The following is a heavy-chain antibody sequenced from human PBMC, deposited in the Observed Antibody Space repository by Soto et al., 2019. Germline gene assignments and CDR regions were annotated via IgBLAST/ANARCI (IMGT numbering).Heavy chain of an antibody. CDR1: AGSINSGGYY. CDR2: IYYSGNT. J-gene: IGHJ4*02. CDR3: ARMRFWSGPLDY. Sequence: PSETLSLTCTVPAGSINSGGYYCTWIRQHPRKGLEWIGYIYYSGNTYYNPSLKSRATISVDTSENQFSLRLTSVTAADTAAYYCARMRFWSGPLDYWGVGTLVTVSS. V-gene: IGHV4-31*03. D-gene: IGHD3-3*01.